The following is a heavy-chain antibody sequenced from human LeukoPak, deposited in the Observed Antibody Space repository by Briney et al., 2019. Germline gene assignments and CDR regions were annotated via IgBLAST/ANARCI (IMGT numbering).Heavy chain of an antibody. CDR1: GFTFSSYG. D-gene: IGHD3-3*01. CDR2: ISYDGSNK. J-gene: IGHJ6*04. Sequence: GGSLRLSCAASGFTFSSYGMHWVRQAPGKGLEWVAVISYDGSNKYYADSVKGRFTISRDNSKNTLYLQMNSLRAEDTAVYYCAKVRAARVDYYYGMDVWGKGTRSPSPQ. CDR3: AKVRAARVDYYYGMDV. V-gene: IGHV3-30*18.